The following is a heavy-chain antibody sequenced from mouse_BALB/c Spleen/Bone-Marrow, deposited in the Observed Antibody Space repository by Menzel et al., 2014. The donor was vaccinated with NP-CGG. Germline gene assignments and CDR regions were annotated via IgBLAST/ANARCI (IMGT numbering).Heavy chain of an antibody. J-gene: IGHJ4*01. CDR3: VRLGYYGMMAF. V-gene: IGHV4-1*02. CDR2: INPESSTI. Sequence: EVQLVGSGGGLVQPGGSLKLSCAVSGLDFSRYWMSWVRQAPGKGLEWIGEINPESSTINYTPSLKDKFIISRDNAKNTLYLQMSKVRSEDTALYYCVRLGYYGMMAFWGQGTSVTVSS. CDR1: GLDFSRYW. D-gene: IGHD1-1*01.